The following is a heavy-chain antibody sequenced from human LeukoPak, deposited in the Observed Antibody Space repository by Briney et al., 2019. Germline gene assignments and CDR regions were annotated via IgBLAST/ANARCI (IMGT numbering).Heavy chain of an antibody. CDR3: ARGRIAVF. D-gene: IGHD6-19*01. V-gene: IGHV3-NL1*01. J-gene: IGHJ4*02. CDR2: IYSGGST. Sequence: GGSLRLSCAASGFTFSSYGMHWVRQAPGKGLEWVSVIYSGGSTYYADSVKGRFTISRDNSKNTLYLQMNSLRAEDTAVYYCARGRIAVFWGQGTLVTVSS. CDR1: GFTFSSYG.